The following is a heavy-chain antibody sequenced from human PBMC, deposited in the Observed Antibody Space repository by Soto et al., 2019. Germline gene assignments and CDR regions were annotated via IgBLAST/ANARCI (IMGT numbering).Heavy chain of an antibody. CDR2: TYYRSKWYN. CDR3: ARTGGATDS. Sequence: SQTLSLTCAISGDSVSSNSAAWNWIRQSPSRGFAWLGRTYYRSKWYNEYAVSVKGRISINSDTSKNHFSLQLNSVTPEDTAVYYCARTGGATDSWGQGTLVTVSS. D-gene: IGHD3-16*01. CDR1: GDSVSSNSAA. V-gene: IGHV6-1*01. J-gene: IGHJ4*02.